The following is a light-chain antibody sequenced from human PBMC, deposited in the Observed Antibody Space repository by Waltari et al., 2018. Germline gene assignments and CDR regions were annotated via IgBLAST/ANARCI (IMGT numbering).Light chain of an antibody. J-gene: IGLJ2*01. CDR2: DVN. Sequence: QSALTQPRSVSGSPGQSVTISCTGTSSAVGGYNFVSWYQQFPGKAPKLIIYDVNKRPSGVPNRFSGSKSGDTASLTISGLQAEDEADYYCCSYAGSYTRIFGGGTGLTVL. V-gene: IGLV2-11*01. CDR1: SSAVGGYNF. CDR3: CSYAGSYTRI.